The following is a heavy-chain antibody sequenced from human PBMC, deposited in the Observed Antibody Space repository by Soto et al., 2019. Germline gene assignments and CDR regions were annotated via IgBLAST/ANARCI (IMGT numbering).Heavy chain of an antibody. D-gene: IGHD6-13*01. CDR3: ARGLPLAAALTTTPS. CDR2: ISHDGGDK. V-gene: IGHV3-30*14. J-gene: IGHJ4*02. CDR1: GFSFSSYT. Sequence: HPGGSLRLSCAASGFSFSSYTMHWVRQTPGKGLERVAVISHDGGDKYYADSVKGRFTISRDNSKNTLYLQMNSLRAEDTAVYYCARGLPLAAALTTTPSWGKGTLVTVSS.